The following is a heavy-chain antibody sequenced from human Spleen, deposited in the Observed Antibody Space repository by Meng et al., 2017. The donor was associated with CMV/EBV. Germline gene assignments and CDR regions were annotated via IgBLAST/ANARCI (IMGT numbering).Heavy chain of an antibody. J-gene: IGHJ4*02. CDR3: ASDRTMRGVTLYYFDY. CDR2: VNPHSGGT. V-gene: IGHV1-2*02. CDR1: GFTFTDYY. Sequence: ASVKVSCKTSGFTFTDYYLHWLRQAPGQGIEWMGWVNPHSGGTNYAQRFQGRLTVARDAPINTAYMELSRLTSDDTAVYYCASDRTMRGVTLYYFDYWGQGTPVTVSS. D-gene: IGHD3-16*01.